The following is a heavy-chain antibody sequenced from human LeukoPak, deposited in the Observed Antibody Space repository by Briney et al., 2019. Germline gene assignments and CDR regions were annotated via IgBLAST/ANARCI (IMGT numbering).Heavy chain of an antibody. D-gene: IGHD5-18*01. V-gene: IGHV1-18*04. CDR1: GYTFTGYY. CDR2: ISAYNGNT. CDR3: ARGGWIPLWLPTEIYGMDA. Sequence: ASVKVSCKASGYTFTGYYMHWVRQAPGQGLEWMGWISAYNGNTNYAQKLQGRVTMTTDTSTSTAYMELRSLRSDDTAVYYCARGGWIPLWLPTEIYGMDAWGQGTTVTVSS. J-gene: IGHJ6*02.